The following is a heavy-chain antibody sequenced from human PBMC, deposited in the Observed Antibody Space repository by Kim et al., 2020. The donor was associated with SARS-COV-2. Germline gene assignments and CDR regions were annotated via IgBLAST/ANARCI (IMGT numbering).Heavy chain of an antibody. Sequence: GGSLRLSCVASGFTFSSYAMSWVRQAPGKRLEWVSAVGRGADTHYADSVKGRFTISRDNSKSTLYLQMKSLRVEDTAVYYCAKPRPYGTTWYGGIDYWGQGTLVTVSS. CDR1: GFTFSSYA. CDR3: AKPRPYGTTWYGGIDY. J-gene: IGHJ4*02. D-gene: IGHD6-13*01. CDR2: VGRGADT. V-gene: IGHV3-23*01.